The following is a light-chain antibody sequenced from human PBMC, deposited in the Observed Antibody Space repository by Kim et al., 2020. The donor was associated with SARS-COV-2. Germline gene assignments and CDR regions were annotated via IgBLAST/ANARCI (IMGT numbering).Light chain of an antibody. CDR1: QSVSRN. J-gene: IGKJ5*01. CDR2: GAS. V-gene: IGKV3-15*01. CDR3: QQYNNWPLT. Sequence: VSPGERATLFCRASQSVSRNLAWYQQKPGQAPRRLIYGASTRATAIPARFSGSGSGTEFTLTIHSLQSEDFALYYCQQYNNWPLTFGQGTRLEIK.